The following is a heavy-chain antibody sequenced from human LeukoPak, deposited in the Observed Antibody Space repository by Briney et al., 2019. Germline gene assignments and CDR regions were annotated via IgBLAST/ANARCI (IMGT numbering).Heavy chain of an antibody. CDR1: GFTFSSYA. CDR3: AKDGLARYCSSTSCYYPSNPYYFDY. CDR2: ISYDGSNT. V-gene: IGHV3-30-3*01. D-gene: IGHD2-2*01. Sequence: PGRSLRLSCAASGFTFSSYAMPWVRQAPGKGLEWVAVISYDGSNTYYTDSVKGRFTISRDNSKNTLNLQMNSLRAEDTAVYYCAKDGLARYCSSTSCYYPSNPYYFDYWGQGTLVTVSS. J-gene: IGHJ4*02.